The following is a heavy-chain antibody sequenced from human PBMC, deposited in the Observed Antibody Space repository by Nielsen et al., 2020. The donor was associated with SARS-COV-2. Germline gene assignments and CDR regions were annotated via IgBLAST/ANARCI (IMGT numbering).Heavy chain of an antibody. CDR3: ARDGEQQLVRGFDY. J-gene: IGHJ4*02. Sequence: GGSLRLSCAASGFTFSSYAMHWVRQAPGKGLEWVAVISYDGSNKYYADSVKGRFTISRDNSKNTLYLQMNSLRAEDTAVYYCARDGEQQLVRGFDYWGQGTLVTVSS. CDR1: GFTFSSYA. D-gene: IGHD6-13*01. V-gene: IGHV3-30-3*01. CDR2: ISYDGSNK.